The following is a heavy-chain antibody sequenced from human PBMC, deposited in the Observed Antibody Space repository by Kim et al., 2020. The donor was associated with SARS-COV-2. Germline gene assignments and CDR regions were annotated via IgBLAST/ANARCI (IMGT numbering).Heavy chain of an antibody. CDR3: AKGRGGGWHWDY. V-gene: IGHV3-23*01. J-gene: IGHJ4*02. Sequence: GGSLRLSCEASGFTFSSYVMSWVRQAPGKGLEWVSVVGGSGGSRYYADFVKGRFTISRDNSKNTLYLQMNNLRAEDTAVYYCAKGRGGGWHWDYWGQGA. D-gene: IGHD2-15*01. CDR1: GFTFSSYV. CDR2: VGGSGGSR.